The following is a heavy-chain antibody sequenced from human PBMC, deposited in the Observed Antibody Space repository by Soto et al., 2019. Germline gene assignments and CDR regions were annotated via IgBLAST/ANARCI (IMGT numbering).Heavy chain of an antibody. CDR2: INPSGGST. V-gene: IGHV1-46*01. Sequence: EASVKVSCKASGYTFTSYYMHWVRQAPGQGLEWMGIINPSGGSTSYAQKFQGRVTMTRDTSTSTVYMELSSLRSEDTAVYYCTKEIASDWGYMDFWGQGTTVTVSS. CDR3: TKEIASDWGYMDF. D-gene: IGHD7-27*01. J-gene: IGHJ6*03. CDR1: GYTFTSYY.